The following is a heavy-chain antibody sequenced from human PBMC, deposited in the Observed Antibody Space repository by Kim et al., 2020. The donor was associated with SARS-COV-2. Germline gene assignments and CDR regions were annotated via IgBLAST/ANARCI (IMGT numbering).Heavy chain of an antibody. V-gene: IGHV1-3*01. CDR3: AGDLWSSPANNFSYYYYGMDV. CDR1: GYTFTSYA. J-gene: IGHJ6*02. D-gene: IGHD1-1*01. Sequence: ASVNVSCKASGYTFTSYAMHWVRQAPGQRLEWMGWINAGNGNTKYSQKFQGRVTITRDTSASTAYMELSSLRSEDTAVYYCAGDLWSSPANNFSYYYYGMDVWGQGTTVTVSS. CDR2: INAGNGNT.